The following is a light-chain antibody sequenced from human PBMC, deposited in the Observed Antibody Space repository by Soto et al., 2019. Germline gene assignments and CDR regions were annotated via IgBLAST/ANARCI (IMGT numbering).Light chain of an antibody. Sequence: QSVLTQPPSVSGSPGQSVTISCTGTSSDVGSYNRVSWYQQPPGTAPKLMIYEVSNRPSGVPDRFSGSESGNTASLTISGLQAEDEADYYCSSYTSSSAWVFGGGTKVTVL. V-gene: IGLV2-18*02. CDR3: SSYTSSSAWV. J-gene: IGLJ2*01. CDR1: SSDVGSYNR. CDR2: EVS.